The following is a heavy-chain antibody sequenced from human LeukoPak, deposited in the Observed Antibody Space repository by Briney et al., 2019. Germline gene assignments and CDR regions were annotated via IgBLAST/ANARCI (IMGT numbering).Heavy chain of an antibody. D-gene: IGHD6-6*01. CDR1: GFTFSSYG. CDR2: ISYDGSNK. Sequence: GGSPRLSCAASGFTFSSYGMHWVRQAPGKGLEWVAVISYDGSNKYYADSVKGRFTISRDNSKNTLYLQMNSLRAEDTAVYYCAKDRQSSSLDYWGQGTLVTVSS. J-gene: IGHJ4*02. CDR3: AKDRQSSSLDY. V-gene: IGHV3-30*18.